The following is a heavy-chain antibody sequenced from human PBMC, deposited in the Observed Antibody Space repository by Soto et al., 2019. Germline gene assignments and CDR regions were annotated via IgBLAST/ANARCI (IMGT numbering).Heavy chain of an antibody. J-gene: IGHJ5*02. V-gene: IGHV1-18*01. CDR3: ARDDGGSSRYGPNWFDP. CDR2: ISAYNGNT. Sequence: ASVKVSCKASGYTFTSYGISWVRQAPGQGLEWMGWISAYNGNTNYAQKLQGRVTMTTDTSTSTACMELRSLRSDDTAVYYCARDDGGSSRYGPNWFDPWGQGTLVTVSS. CDR1: GYTFTSYG. D-gene: IGHD6-13*01.